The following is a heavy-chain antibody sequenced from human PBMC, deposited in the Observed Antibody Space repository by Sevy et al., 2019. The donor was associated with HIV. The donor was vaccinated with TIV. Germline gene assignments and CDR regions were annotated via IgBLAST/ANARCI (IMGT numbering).Heavy chain of an antibody. J-gene: IGHJ4*02. V-gene: IGHV3-23*01. CDR3: AGAGMGAKGFDY. Sequence: GGSLRLSCAASGFIFNSYVMSWVRQAPGKGLEWVSGISASGGSTFDADSVKGRFTISRDNFKNALYLEMNSLRVEDTAVYYCAGAGMGAKGFDYWGQGTLVTVSS. CDR2: ISASGGST. D-gene: IGHD1-26*01. CDR1: GFIFNSYV.